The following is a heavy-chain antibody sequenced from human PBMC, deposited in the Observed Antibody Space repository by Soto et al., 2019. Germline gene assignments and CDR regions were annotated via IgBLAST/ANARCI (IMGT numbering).Heavy chain of an antibody. J-gene: IGHJ6*02. D-gene: IGHD5-12*01. CDR3: ASTLTRSGYGSSSHLRNYYYYYGMDV. Sequence: ASVQVSCKASGYTFTSYSMHWERQAPGQRLEWMGWINAGNGNTKYSQKFQGRVTITRDTSASTAYMELSSLRSEDTAVYYCASTLTRSGYGSSSHLRNYYYYYGMDVWGQGTTVTVSS. CDR2: INAGNGNT. CDR1: GYTFTSYS. V-gene: IGHV1-3*01.